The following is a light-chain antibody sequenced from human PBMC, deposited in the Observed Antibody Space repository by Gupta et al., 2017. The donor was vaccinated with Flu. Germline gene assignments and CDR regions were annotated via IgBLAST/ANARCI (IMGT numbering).Light chain of an antibody. CDR1: HSDVGGYHF. Sequence: SALTQPASVSGSPGQSLTISCSGTHSDVGGYHFVTWYQHHPGRAPKLLIYEVTKRPSEISDRFSGSKSGNTASLTISGLQPEDEADNFCSAYTDANTWVFGSGSRVTVL. J-gene: IGLJ1*01. CDR2: EVT. CDR3: SAYTDANTWV. V-gene: IGLV2-14*01.